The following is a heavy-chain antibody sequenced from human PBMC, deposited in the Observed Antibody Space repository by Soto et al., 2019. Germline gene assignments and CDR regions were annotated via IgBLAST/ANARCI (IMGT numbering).Heavy chain of an antibody. CDR2: ITWIGDST. CDR3: ARDSPLMTTVTSPPDY. D-gene: IGHD4-17*01. Sequence: EVQLVESGGGVVRPGGSLRLSCAASGFTFDDYGMSWVRQAPGKGLEWVAGITWIGDSTGYADSVKGRFTISRDNAKNSLYLQMNSLRAEDTAMYFCARDSPLMTTVTSPPDYWGQGTLVTVSS. V-gene: IGHV3-20*04. CDR1: GFTFDDYG. J-gene: IGHJ4*02.